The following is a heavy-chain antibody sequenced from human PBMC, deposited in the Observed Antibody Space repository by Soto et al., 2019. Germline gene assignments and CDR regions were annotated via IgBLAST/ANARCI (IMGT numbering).Heavy chain of an antibody. V-gene: IGHV4-30-4*01. D-gene: IGHD2-15*01. CDR2: IYKSATT. Sequence: SETLSLTCSVSGDSISTVDYFWAWIRQPPGQALEYIGYIYKSATTYYNPSFESRVAISLDTSKSKFSLNVTSVTAADTAVYFCARGRYCLTGRCFPNWFDSWGQGTLVTVSS. CDR1: GDSISTVDYF. CDR3: ARGRYCLTGRCFPNWFDS. J-gene: IGHJ5*01.